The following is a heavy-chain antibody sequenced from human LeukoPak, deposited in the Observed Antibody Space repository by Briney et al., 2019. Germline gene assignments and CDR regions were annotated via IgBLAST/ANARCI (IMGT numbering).Heavy chain of an antibody. Sequence: SETLSLTCAVSGGSISSGGYSWSWIRQPPGKGLEWIGYIYHSGSTYYNPSLKSRVTISVDRSKNQFSLKLSSVTAADTAVYYCARDGGGDYYGSGSSLYFQHWGQGTLVTVSS. V-gene: IGHV4-30-2*01. D-gene: IGHD3-10*01. CDR3: ARDGGGDYYGSGSSLYFQH. CDR1: GGSISSGGYS. CDR2: IYHSGST. J-gene: IGHJ1*01.